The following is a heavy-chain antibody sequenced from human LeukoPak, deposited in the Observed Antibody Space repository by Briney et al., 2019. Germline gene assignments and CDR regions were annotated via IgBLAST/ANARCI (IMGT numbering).Heavy chain of an antibody. D-gene: IGHD6-13*01. CDR2: INHSGST. V-gene: IGHV4-34*01. CDR3: ARGIAAAASFFDY. CDR1: GGSFSDYY. J-gene: IGHJ4*02. Sequence: PSETLPLTCAVYGGSFSDYYWSWIRQPPGKGLEWIGEINHSGSTNYNPSLKSRVTISVGTSKNQFFLKLSSVTAADTAVYYCARGIAAAASFFDYWGQGTLVTVSS.